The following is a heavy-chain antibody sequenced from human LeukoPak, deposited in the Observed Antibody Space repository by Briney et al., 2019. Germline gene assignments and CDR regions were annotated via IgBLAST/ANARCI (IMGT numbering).Heavy chain of an antibody. V-gene: IGHV3-21*01. Sequence: GGSLRLSCAASGFTFSSYSMNWVRQAPGKGLEWVSSISSSSSYIYYAESVKGRFTISRDNAKNSLYLQMNSLRAEDTAVYYCARGLRGYSGYAPRWGGYFDYWGQGTLVTVSS. CDR1: GFTFSSYS. J-gene: IGHJ4*02. CDR3: ARGLRGYSGYAPRWGGYFDY. D-gene: IGHD5-12*01. CDR2: ISSSSSYI.